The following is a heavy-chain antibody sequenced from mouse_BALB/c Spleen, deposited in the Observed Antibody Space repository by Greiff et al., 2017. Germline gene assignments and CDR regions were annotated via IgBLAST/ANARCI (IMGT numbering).Heavy chain of an antibody. V-gene: IGHV2-9*02. CDR2: IWAGGST. J-gene: IGHJ3*01. Sequence: QVQLKQSGPGLVAPSQSLSITCTVSGFSLTSYGVHWVRQPPGKGLEWLGVIWAGGSTNYNSALMSRLSISKDNSKSQVFLKMNSLQTDDTAMYYCARVLYDYDGAYWGQGTLVTVSA. CDR3: ARVLYDYDGAY. D-gene: IGHD2-4*01. CDR1: GFSLTSYG.